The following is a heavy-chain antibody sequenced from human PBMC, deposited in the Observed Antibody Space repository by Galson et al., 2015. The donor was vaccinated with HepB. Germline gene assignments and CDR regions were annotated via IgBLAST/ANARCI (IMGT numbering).Heavy chain of an antibody. J-gene: IGHJ3*02. CDR1: GFTFSSYG. CDR3: ARESGDLEEAFDI. CDR2: IWYDGSNK. V-gene: IGHV3-33*08. Sequence: SLRLSCAASGFTFSSYGMHWVRQAPGKGLEWVAVIWYDGSNKYYADSVKGRFTISRDNSKNTLYLQMNSLRAEDTAVYYCARESGDLEEAFDIWGQGTMVPV. D-gene: IGHD1-26*01.